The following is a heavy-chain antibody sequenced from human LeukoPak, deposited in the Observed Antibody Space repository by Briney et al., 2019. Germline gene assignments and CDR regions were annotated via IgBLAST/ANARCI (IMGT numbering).Heavy chain of an antibody. D-gene: IGHD6-19*01. CDR2: LYTSGSP. V-gene: IGHV4-4*07. CDR3: ARVGMAVAESFFDY. CDR1: SGSISGYY. Sequence: SETLSLTCTVSSGSISGYYWSWIRHTAGKGLEWIGRLYTSGSPNYNPSLKSRVTMSVDTSRNQFSLKLTSVTAADTAVYYCARVGMAVAESFFDYWGQGTLVTVSS. J-gene: IGHJ4*02.